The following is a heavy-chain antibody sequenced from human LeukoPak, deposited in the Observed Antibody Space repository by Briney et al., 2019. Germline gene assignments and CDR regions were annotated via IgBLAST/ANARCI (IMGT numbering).Heavy chain of an antibody. CDR2: IYYSGTT. Sequence: SQTLSLTCTVSGGSISSGGYYWSWIRQHPGKGLEWIGYIYYSGTTYYNPSLKSRLTLSLDTSENHFSLKLSSVTAADTTVYYCARDRTGYSVFDIWGQGPRVTVSS. D-gene: IGHD2-15*01. V-gene: IGHV4-31*03. CDR1: GGSISSGGYY. CDR3: ARDRTGYSVFDI. J-gene: IGHJ3*02.